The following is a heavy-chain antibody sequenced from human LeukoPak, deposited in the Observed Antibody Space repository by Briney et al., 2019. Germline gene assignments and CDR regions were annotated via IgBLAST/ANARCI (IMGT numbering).Heavy chain of an antibody. Sequence: PGGSLRLSCAASGFTFSSYGMHWVRQAPGKVLEWVAFIRYDGSNKYYADSVKGRFTISRDNSKNTLYLQMNSLRAEDTAVYYCAKTLTRYFDSSGWYLDYWGQGTLVTVSS. V-gene: IGHV3-30*02. CDR2: IRYDGSNK. CDR3: AKTLTRYFDSSGWYLDY. D-gene: IGHD3-9*01. J-gene: IGHJ4*02. CDR1: GFTFSSYG.